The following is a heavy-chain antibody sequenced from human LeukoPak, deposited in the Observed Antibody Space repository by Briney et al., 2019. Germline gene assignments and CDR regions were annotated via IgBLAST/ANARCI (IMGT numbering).Heavy chain of an antibody. V-gene: IGHV4-4*02. J-gene: IGHJ4*02. CDR3: ARAYCSSTSCYAGVDY. CDR1: GGSISSSNW. CDR2: IYHSGST. Sequence: SGTLSLTCAVSGGSISSSNWWSWVRQPPGKGLEWIGEIYHSGSTNYNPSLKSRVTISVDKSKNQFSLKLSSVTAADTAVYYCARAYCSSTSCYAGVDYWGQGALVTVSS. D-gene: IGHD2-2*01.